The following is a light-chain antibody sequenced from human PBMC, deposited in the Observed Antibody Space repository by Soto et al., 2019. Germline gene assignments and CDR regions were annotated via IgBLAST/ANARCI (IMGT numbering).Light chain of an antibody. V-gene: IGKV3-11*01. J-gene: IGKJ3*01. CDR1: QSVSRY. CDR3: QQRSNWPFT. CDR2: DTS. Sequence: EIVLTQSPATLPLSPGERATLSCRASQSVSRYLAWFQQRPGQAPRLLIYDTSNRATGIPARFSGSGSGTDFTLTISSLEPEDFAVYYCQQRSNWPFTFGPGANVDIK.